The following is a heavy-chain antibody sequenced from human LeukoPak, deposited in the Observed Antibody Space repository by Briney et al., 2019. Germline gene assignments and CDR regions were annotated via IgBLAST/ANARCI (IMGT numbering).Heavy chain of an antibody. CDR1: GDSLSTYY. V-gene: IGHV4-59*01. CDR3: ARVYGAGYDFRGAFDI. Sequence: SETLSLTCTVSGDSLSTYYWSWIRQPPGKGLEWIGYIYYTGSTNYSPSLKSRVTISVDTSKNQFSLKLSSVTAADTAVYYCARVYGAGYDFRGAFDIWGQGTMVTVSS. CDR2: IYYTGST. D-gene: IGHD5-12*01. J-gene: IGHJ3*02.